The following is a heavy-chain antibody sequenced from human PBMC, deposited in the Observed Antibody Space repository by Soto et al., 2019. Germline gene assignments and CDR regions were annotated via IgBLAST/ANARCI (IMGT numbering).Heavy chain of an antibody. D-gene: IGHD3-10*01. V-gene: IGHV1-58*01. CDR2: IVVGSGNT. CDR3: AAEKRSGSYYYYGMDV. Sequence: GASVKVSCKASGFTFTSSAVQWVRQARGQRLEWKGWIVVGSGNTNYAQKFKERVTITRDMSTSTAYMELSSLRSEDTAVYYCAAEKRSGSYYYYGMDVWGQGTTVTVSS. CDR1: GFTFTSSA. J-gene: IGHJ6*02.